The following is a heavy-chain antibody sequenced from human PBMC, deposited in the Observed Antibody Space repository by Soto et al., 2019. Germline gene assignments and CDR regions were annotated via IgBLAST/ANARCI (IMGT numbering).Heavy chain of an antibody. D-gene: IGHD1-7*01. V-gene: IGHV1-18*01. CDR3: ARVITGTTFYYYYGMDV. CDR1: GYTFTSYG. CDR2: ISAYNGNT. J-gene: IGHJ6*02. Sequence: ASVKVSCKASGYTFTSYGINWVRQAPGQGLEWMGWISAYNGNTNYAQKLQGRVTMTTDTSTSTANMELRSLRSDDTAVYYCARVITGTTFYYYYGMDVWGQGTTVTVSS.